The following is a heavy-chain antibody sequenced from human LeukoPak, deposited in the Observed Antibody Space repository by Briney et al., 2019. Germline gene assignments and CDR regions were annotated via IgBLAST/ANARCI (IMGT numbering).Heavy chain of an antibody. Sequence: GGSLRLSCAASGFTFSSYAMSWVRRAPGKGLEWVSAISGSGGSTYYADSVKGRFTISRDNSKNTLYLQMNSLRAEDTAVYYCAKKGNDYYDFPPSFYDYWGQGTLVTVSS. D-gene: IGHD3-3*01. J-gene: IGHJ4*02. CDR1: GFTFSSYA. CDR3: AKKGNDYYDFPPSFYDY. V-gene: IGHV3-23*01. CDR2: ISGSGGST.